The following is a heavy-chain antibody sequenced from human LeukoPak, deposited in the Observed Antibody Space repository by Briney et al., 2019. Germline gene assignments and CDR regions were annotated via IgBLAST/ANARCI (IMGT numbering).Heavy chain of an antibody. CDR1: GYTFTGYY. Sequence: ASVKVSCKASGYTFTGYYMHWVRQAPGQGLEWMGWINPNSGGTNYAQKFRGRVTMTRDTSISTAYMELSRLRSDDTAVYYCARDRGAAAELDYWGQGTLVTVSS. J-gene: IGHJ4*02. V-gene: IGHV1-2*02. CDR2: INPNSGGT. D-gene: IGHD6-13*01. CDR3: ARDRGAAAELDY.